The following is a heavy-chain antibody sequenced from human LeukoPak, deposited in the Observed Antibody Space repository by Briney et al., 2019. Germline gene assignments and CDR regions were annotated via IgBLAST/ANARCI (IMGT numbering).Heavy chain of an antibody. CDR3: ARGGSMILTSFDI. Sequence: SQTLSLTCAVSGASVSSGNYYWTWIRQPPGKGLEWIGYIYQSGSTSYNPSLKSRVTISVDRSKNQFSLKLSSVTAADTAVYYCARGGSMILTSFDIWGQGTMVTVSS. J-gene: IGHJ3*02. CDR2: IYQSGST. V-gene: IGHV4-30-2*01. CDR1: GASVSSGNYY. D-gene: IGHD3-16*01.